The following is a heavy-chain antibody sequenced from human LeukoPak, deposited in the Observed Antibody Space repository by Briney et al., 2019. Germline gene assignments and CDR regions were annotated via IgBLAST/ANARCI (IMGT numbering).Heavy chain of an antibody. CDR3: ARGRTYYYDTSGYYPSIYYGMDV. J-gene: IGHJ6*02. D-gene: IGHD3-22*01. CDR1: GGSISSHY. V-gene: IGHV4-59*11. Sequence: SETLSLTCTVSGGSISSHYWSWIRQPPGKGLEWIGYIYYSGSTNYNPSLKSRVTISVDTSKNQFPLKLSSVTAADTAVYYCARGRTYYYDTSGYYPSIYYGMDVWGQGTTVIVSS. CDR2: IYYSGST.